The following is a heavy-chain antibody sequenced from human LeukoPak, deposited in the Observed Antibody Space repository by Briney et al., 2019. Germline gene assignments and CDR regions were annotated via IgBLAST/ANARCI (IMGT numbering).Heavy chain of an antibody. Sequence: PSETLSLTCTVSGGSISSYYWSWIRQPPGKGLEWIGYIYYSGSTNYNPSLKSRVTISVDTSKNQFSLKLSSVTAADTAVYYRAGGAYYDNDYWGQGTLVTVSS. CDR3: AGGAYYDNDY. V-gene: IGHV4-59*08. J-gene: IGHJ4*02. D-gene: IGHD3-22*01. CDR2: IYYSGST. CDR1: GGSISSYY.